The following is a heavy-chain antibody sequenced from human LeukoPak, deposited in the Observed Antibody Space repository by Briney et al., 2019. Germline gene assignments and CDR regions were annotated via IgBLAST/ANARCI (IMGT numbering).Heavy chain of an antibody. CDR2: ITGSSAST. V-gene: IGHV3-23*01. Sequence: GGSLRLSCAASGFTFSSYAMSWVRQAPGKGLEWVSAITGSSASTYYADSVKGRFTISRDNSKNTLYLQMNSLRAEDMAVYFCAKLDYYDTHWGQGTLVTVSS. CDR1: GFTFSSYA. J-gene: IGHJ4*02. CDR3: AKLDYYDTH. D-gene: IGHD3-22*01.